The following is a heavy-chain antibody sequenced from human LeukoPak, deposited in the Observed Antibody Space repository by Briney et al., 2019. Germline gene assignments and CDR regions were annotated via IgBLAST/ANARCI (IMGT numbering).Heavy chain of an antibody. D-gene: IGHD3-22*01. CDR1: GDSISRGDYD. V-gene: IGHV4-61*02. CDR3: ARGPYSYDSSGAFDI. J-gene: IGHJ3*02. CDR2: ISSSGST. Sequence: PSETLSLTCTVSGDSISRGDYDWSWLREPAGTGLEWIARISSSGSTNYNPTLKSRVTISVDTSKNQFSLKLSSVTAADTAVYFCARGPYSYDSSGAFDIWGQGTMVTVSS.